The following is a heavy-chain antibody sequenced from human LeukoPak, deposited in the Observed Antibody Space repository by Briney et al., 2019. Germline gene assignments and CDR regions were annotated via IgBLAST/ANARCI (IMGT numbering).Heavy chain of an antibody. V-gene: IGHV3-48*04. D-gene: IGHD5-18*01. CDR2: ISSSSSTI. CDR1: GFTFSSYS. CDR3: ARDNSLDY. Sequence: QPGGSLRLSCAASGFTFSSYSMNWVRQAPGNGLEWVSYISSSSSTIYYADSVKGRFTISRDNAKNSLYLQMNSLRAEDTAVYYCARDNSLDYWGQGTLVTVSS. J-gene: IGHJ4*02.